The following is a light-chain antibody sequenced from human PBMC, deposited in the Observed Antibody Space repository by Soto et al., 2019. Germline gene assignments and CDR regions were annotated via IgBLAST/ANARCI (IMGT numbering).Light chain of an antibody. V-gene: IGKV3-15*01. CDR2: GAS. J-gene: IGKJ1*01. Sequence: IVMTQSPATLSVSLWDRATLSCRASQSVSSNLAWYQLKPGQAPRLLLYGASTRATGIPARFSGSGSGTDIALTISRLEPEDFAVYYCQQYGSSPRTFGQGTKVDIK. CDR1: QSVSSN. CDR3: QQYGSSPRT.